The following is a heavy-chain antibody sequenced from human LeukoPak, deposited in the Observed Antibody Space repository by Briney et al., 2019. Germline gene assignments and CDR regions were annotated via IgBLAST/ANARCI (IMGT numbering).Heavy chain of an antibody. J-gene: IGHJ4*02. V-gene: IGHV3-23*01. CDR2: ISGSGGST. CDR3: ARDSMKVRGVISV. CDR1: GFTFSSYG. D-gene: IGHD3-10*01. Sequence: PGGSLRLSCAASGFTFSSYGMSWVRQAPGKGLEWVSAISGSGGSTYYADSVKGRFTISRDNSKNTLYLQMNSLRAEDTAVYYCARDSMKVRGVISVWGQGTLVTVSS.